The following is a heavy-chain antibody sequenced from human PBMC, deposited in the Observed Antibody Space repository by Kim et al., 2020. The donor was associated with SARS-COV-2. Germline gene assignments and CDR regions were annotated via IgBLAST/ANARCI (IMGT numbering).Heavy chain of an antibody. D-gene: IGHD5-18*01. CDR1: GGTFSSYA. CDR3: ARAESGYSYGGRTWYYYGMDV. CDR2: IIPIFGTA. Sequence: SVKVSCKASGGTFSSYAISWVRQAPGQGLEWMGGIIPIFGTANYAQKFQGRVTITADESTSTAYMELSSLRSEDTAVYYCARAESGYSYGGRTWYYYGMDVWGQGTTVTVSS. J-gene: IGHJ6*02. V-gene: IGHV1-69*13.